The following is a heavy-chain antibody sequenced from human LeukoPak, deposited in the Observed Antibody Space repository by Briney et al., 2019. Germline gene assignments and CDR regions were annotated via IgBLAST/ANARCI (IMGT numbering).Heavy chain of an antibody. Sequence: GGSLRLSCAASGFTFSSYTMSWVRQAPGKGLEWVSAISGGGGSTHYADSVKGRFTISRDNSKNTLFLQMSSLRADDTAIYYCAKHYDISGYYPYWGQGTLVTVSS. CDR2: ISGGGGST. V-gene: IGHV3-23*01. CDR3: AKHYDISGYYPY. D-gene: IGHD3-22*01. CDR1: GFTFSSYT. J-gene: IGHJ4*02.